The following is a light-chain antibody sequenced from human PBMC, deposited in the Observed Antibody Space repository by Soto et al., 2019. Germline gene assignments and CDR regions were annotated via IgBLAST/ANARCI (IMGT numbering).Light chain of an antibody. CDR3: QQYGGSPRT. V-gene: IGKV3-20*01. CDR1: QSISSNF. Sequence: VLTQSPCTLSLYPGEGATLSCGASQSISSNFLAWYQQKRGQAPRLLIHGASNRATGIPDRFSGSGSGTDFTLTITRLEPEDFAVYYCQQYGGSPRTFGQGTKVAI. CDR2: GAS. J-gene: IGKJ1*01.